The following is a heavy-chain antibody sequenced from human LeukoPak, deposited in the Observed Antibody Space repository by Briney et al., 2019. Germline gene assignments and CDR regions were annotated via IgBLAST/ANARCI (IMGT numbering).Heavy chain of an antibody. CDR2: IYYIGST. D-gene: IGHD3-16*01. Sequence: SETLSLTCTVSGGSISSYYWSWIRQPPGKGLEWIGYIYYIGSTNYNPSLKSRVTISVDTSKNQFSLKLSSVTAADTAVYYCARRNPQYDYVWEMDYWGQGTLVTVSS. CDR1: GGSISSYY. CDR3: ARRNPQYDYVWEMDY. V-gene: IGHV4-59*01. J-gene: IGHJ4*02.